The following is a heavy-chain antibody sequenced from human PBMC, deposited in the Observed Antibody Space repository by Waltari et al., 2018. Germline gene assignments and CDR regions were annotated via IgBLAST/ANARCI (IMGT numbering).Heavy chain of an antibody. CDR1: GGSISSSSYY. D-gene: IGHD5-12*01. CDR3: ARQTRRWLQSNPKALDY. Sequence: QLQLQESGPGLVKPSETLSLTCTVSGGSISSSSYYWGWIRQPPGKGLGWIGSVYFSVTTHNNPPHKVRVTISVDTSKNQFSLKLSSVTAAYTAVYYCARQTRRWLQSNPKALDYWGQGTLVTVSS. J-gene: IGHJ4*02. CDR2: VYFSVTT. V-gene: IGHV4-39*01.